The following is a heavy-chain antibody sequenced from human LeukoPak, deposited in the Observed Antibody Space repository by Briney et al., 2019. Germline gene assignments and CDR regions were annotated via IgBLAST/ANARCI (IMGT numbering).Heavy chain of an antibody. Sequence: PSETLSLTCTVSGGSISSGSYYWSWIRQPAGRGLEWIGRIYTSGSTNYNPSLKSRVTISVDTSKNQFPLKLSSVTAADTAVYYCAREAEQWLVGWFDPWGQGTLVTVSS. V-gene: IGHV4-61*02. CDR2: IYTSGST. CDR3: AREAEQWLVGWFDP. J-gene: IGHJ5*02. CDR1: GGSISSGSYY. D-gene: IGHD6-19*01.